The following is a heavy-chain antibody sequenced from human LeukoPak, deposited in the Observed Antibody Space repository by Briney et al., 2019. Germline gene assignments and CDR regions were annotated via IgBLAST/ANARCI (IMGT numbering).Heavy chain of an antibody. CDR1: GDSISGYY. J-gene: IGHJ4*02. Sequence: SETLSLTCTLSGDSISGYYWSWIPHPPEKGLGWVGYIFSSGSTNYNPSLKSRVTISLDTSKRQFSLNVKSATAPATAVYYMMGVRWGVTHYWGAGALVTVS. V-gene: IGHV4-59*08. D-gene: IGHD3-16*01. CDR2: IFSSGST. CDR3: MGVRWGVTHY.